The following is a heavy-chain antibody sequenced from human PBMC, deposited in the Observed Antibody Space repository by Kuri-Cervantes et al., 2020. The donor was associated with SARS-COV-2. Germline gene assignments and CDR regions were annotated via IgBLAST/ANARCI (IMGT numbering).Heavy chain of an antibody. Sequence: SETLSLTCSVSGGSISSGSYYWTWIRQPAGEGLEYIGRIYTSGSTDYNSSLKSRVTISIDTSQSRFSLHLTSVTAADTAVYYCARFSAAAGQRTFDYWGQGTLVTVSS. V-gene: IGHV4-61*02. CDR2: IYTSGST. CDR3: ARFSAAAGQRTFDY. J-gene: IGHJ4*02. CDR1: GGSISSGSYY. D-gene: IGHD6-13*01.